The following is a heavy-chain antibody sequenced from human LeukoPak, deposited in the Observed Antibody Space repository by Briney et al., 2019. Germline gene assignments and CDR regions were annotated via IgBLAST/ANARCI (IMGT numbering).Heavy chain of an antibody. V-gene: IGHV3-30*03. CDR1: GFTFSSYG. Sequence: PGGSLRLSCAASGFTFSSYGMHWVRQAPGKGLEWVAVISYDGSNKYYADSVKGRFTISRDNSKNTLYLQMNSLRAEDTAVYYCARDPSSHYYDSSGYSYFDYWGQGTLVTVSS. D-gene: IGHD3-22*01. J-gene: IGHJ4*02. CDR3: ARDPSSHYYDSSGYSYFDY. CDR2: ISYDGSNK.